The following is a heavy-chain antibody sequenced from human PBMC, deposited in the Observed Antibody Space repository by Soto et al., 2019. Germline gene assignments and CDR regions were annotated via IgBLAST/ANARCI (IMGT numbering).Heavy chain of an antibody. D-gene: IGHD3-10*01. CDR2: IYPGDSDT. CDR1: GYSFTSYW. Sequence: PGESLKISCKGSGYSFTSYWIGWVRQMPGKGLEWMGIIYPGDSDTRYSPSFQGQVTISADKSISTAYLQWSSLKASDTAMYYCASPYYYGSGSYTQDAFDIWGQGTIVTVSS. V-gene: IGHV5-51*01. CDR3: ASPYYYGSGSYTQDAFDI. J-gene: IGHJ3*02.